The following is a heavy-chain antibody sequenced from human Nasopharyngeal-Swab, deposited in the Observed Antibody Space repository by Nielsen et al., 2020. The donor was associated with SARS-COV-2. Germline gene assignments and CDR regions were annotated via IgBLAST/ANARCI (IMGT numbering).Heavy chain of an antibody. CDR1: EFTLRNHW. CDR3: GSVFEI. J-gene: IGHJ4*02. CDR2: IDFDGSNT. Sequence: LCCTPSEFTLRNHWMHWVRLTPGKGLVWVSGIDFDGSNTFYADSVKGRFTISRDNGENTLSLQMNSLRDEDTGAYYCGSVFEIWGQGVLVTVSS. V-gene: IGHV3-74*01. D-gene: IGHD3-9*01.